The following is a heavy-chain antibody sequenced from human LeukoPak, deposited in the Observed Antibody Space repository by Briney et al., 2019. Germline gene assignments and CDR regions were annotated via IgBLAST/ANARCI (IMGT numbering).Heavy chain of an antibody. CDR2: ISSSSSTK. J-gene: IGHJ5*02. V-gene: IGHV3-48*01. CDR3: ARDPSSGWYLKGWFDP. Sequence: PGGSLRLSCAASGFSFSTYSMYWVRQAPGKGLEWVSYISSSSSTKKYADSVQGRFTISRDDAKNSLYLQMNSLRAEDTAVYYCARDPSSGWYLKGWFDPWGQGTLVTVSS. D-gene: IGHD6-19*01. CDR1: GFSFSTYS.